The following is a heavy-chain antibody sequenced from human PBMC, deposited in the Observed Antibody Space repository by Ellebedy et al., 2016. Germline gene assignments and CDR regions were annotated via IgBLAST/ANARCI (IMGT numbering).Heavy chain of an antibody. CDR1: GFSLSTSGLC. J-gene: IGHJ4*02. Sequence: SGPTLVKPTQTLTLTCTFSGFSLSTSGLCVGWIRQPPGKALEWLAFIYGNDDKRYSPSLRSRLTITKDTSKNQVVLTMTNMDPVDTATYYCAHRTTVTSVDYWGQGTLVTVSS. V-gene: IGHV2-5*01. CDR2: IYGNDDK. CDR3: AHRTTVTSVDY. D-gene: IGHD4-11*01.